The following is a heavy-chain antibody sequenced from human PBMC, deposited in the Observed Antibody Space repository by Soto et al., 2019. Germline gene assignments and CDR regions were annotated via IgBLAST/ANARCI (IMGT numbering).Heavy chain of an antibody. D-gene: IGHD1-26*01. CDR2: IIPIFGTA. Sequence: QVQLVQSGAEVKKPGSSVKVSCKASGGTFSSYAISWVRQAPGQGLEWMGGIIPIFGTANYAQKFQGRVTITADESTSTAYMGLSSLRSEETAVYYCARVGVGATYVGFYYYYGMDVWGQGTTVTVSS. CDR1: GGTFSSYA. V-gene: IGHV1-69*01. J-gene: IGHJ6*02. CDR3: ARVGVGATYVGFYYYYGMDV.